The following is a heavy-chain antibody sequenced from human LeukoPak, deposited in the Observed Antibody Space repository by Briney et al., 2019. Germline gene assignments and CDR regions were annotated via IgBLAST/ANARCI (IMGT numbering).Heavy chain of an antibody. CDR1: GYSFTTYW. J-gene: IGHJ6*02. D-gene: IGHD3/OR15-3a*01. CDR3: ARHLDWLSVNFYYGMDV. V-gene: IGHV5-51*01. CDR2: IYPGDCDT. Sequence: GESLKISCKAFGYSFTTYWIAWVRQMPGKGLEWLGIIYPGDCDTRYSPSFQSQVTISADKSINTAYLQWSILKASDTGMYYCARHLDWLSVNFYYGMDVWGQGTTVIVSS.